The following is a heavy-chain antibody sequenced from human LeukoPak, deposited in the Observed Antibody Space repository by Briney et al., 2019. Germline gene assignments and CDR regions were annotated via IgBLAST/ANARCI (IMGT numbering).Heavy chain of an antibody. CDR2: INHSGST. CDR1: GGSFSGYY. CDR3: ATTYYDFWSGLSGGYMDV. V-gene: IGHV4-34*01. D-gene: IGHD3-3*01. J-gene: IGHJ6*03. Sequence: SETLSLTCAVYGGSFSGYYWSWIRQPPGKGLEWIGEINHSGSTNYNPSLKSRVTISVDTSKNQFSLKLSSVTAADTAVYYCATTYYDFWSGLSGGYMDVWGKGTTVTVSS.